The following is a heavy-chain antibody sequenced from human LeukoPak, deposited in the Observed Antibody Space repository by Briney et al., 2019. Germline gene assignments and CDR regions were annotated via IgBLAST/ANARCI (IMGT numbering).Heavy chain of an antibody. CDR2: ISAYNGNT. D-gene: IGHD3-22*01. CDR1: GYTFTSYG. J-gene: IGHJ4*02. Sequence: ASVKVSCKASGYTFTSYGISWVRQAPGQGLDGMGWISAYNGNTNYAQKLQGRVTMTTDTSTSTAYMELRSLRSDDTAVYYCARDPKYDDSTDPLDYWGQGTLVTVSS. CDR3: ARDPKYDDSTDPLDY. V-gene: IGHV1-18*01.